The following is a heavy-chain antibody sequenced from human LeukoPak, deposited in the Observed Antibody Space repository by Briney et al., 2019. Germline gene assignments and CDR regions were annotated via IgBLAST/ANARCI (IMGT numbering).Heavy chain of an antibody. J-gene: IGHJ4*02. CDR2: INPNSGGT. CDR3: ARALGVVAVAGT. Sequence: ASVKVSCKASGYTFTGYYMHWVRQAPGQGLEWMGWINPNSGGTNYAQKFQGRVTMTRDTSISTAYMELSRLRSDDTAVYYCARALGVVAVAGTWGQGTLVTVSS. V-gene: IGHV1-2*02. CDR1: GYTFTGYY. D-gene: IGHD6-19*01.